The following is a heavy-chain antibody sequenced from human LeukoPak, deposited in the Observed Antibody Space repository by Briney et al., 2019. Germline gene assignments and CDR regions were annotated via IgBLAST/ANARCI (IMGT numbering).Heavy chain of an antibody. CDR1: GYAFTDYY. D-gene: IGHD3-10*01. CDR2: INPSGGST. V-gene: IGHV1-46*01. J-gene: IGHJ4*02. Sequence: ASVKVSCKASGYAFTDYYIHWVRQAPGQGLEWMGIINPSGGSTSYAQKFQGRVTMTRDTSTSTVYMELSSLRSEDTAVYYCARGQLRITMVRGVITTLGYWGQGTLVTVSS. CDR3: ARGQLRITMVRGVITTLGY.